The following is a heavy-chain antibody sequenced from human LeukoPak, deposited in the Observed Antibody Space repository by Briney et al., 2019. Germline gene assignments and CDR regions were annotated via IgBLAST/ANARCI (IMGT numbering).Heavy chain of an antibody. V-gene: IGHV4-39*01. D-gene: IGHD2-2*01. CDR1: GGSISSSSYY. J-gene: IGHJ4*02. Sequence: SETLSLTCSVSGGSISSSSYYWGWIRQPPGKGLEWIGSFYYSGSTYYNPSLKSRVTISVDTSKNQFSLKLSSVTAADTAVYYCARAGSVVVPAAHFLFDYWGQGTLVTVSS. CDR3: ARAGSVVVPAAHFLFDY. CDR2: FYYSGST.